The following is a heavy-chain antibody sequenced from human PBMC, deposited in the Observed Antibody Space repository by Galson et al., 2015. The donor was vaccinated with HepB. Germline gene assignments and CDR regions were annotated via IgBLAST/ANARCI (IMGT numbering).Heavy chain of an antibody. CDR3: ADGGKGYCSSTSCFAFDP. CDR2: IIPIFGTA. CDR1: GGTFSSYA. Sequence: SVKVSCKASGGTFSSYAISWVRQAPGQGLEWMGGIIPIFGTANYAQKFQGRVTITADESTSTAYMELSSLRSEDTAVYYCADGGKGYCSSTSCFAFDPWGQGTLVTVSS. V-gene: IGHV1-69*13. D-gene: IGHD2-2*01. J-gene: IGHJ5*02.